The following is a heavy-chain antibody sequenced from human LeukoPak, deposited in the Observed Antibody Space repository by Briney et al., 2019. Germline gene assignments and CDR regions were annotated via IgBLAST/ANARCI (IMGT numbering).Heavy chain of an antibody. CDR1: GVSFDDYY. Sequence: PSETLSLTCAVSGVSFDDYYWSWVRQTPGKGLVWIGEINHSGYTNDSPSLKSRVTLSIDTSRKQFSLNLRSMTVADAGIYYCTRMTTGHDYWGQGTLVTVSS. V-gene: IGHV4-34*01. J-gene: IGHJ4*02. CDR2: INHSGYT. CDR3: TRMTTGHDY. D-gene: IGHD4-17*01.